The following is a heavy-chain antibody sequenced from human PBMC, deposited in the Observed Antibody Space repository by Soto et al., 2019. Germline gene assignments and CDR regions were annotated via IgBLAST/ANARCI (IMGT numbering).Heavy chain of an antibody. D-gene: IGHD3-9*01. V-gene: IGHV1-69*13. CDR1: GGTFSSYA. CDR3: ARVHYDILTGYYKNTQFDY. CDR2: IIPIFGTA. Sequence: GASVKVSCKASGGTFSSYAISWVRQAPGQGLEWMGGIIPIFGTANYAQKFQGRVTITADESTCTAYMELSSLRSEDTAVYYCARVHYDILTGYYKNTQFDYWGQGTLVTVSS. J-gene: IGHJ4*02.